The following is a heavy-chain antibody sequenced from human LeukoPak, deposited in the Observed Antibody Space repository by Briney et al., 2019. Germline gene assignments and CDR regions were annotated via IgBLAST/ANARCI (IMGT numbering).Heavy chain of an antibody. D-gene: IGHD2-2*01. Sequence: SETLSLTCAVYGVSFSGYYWSWIRQPPGKGLEWIGEINHSGSTNYNPSLKSRVTISVDTSKNQFSLKLSSVTAADTAVYYCARGARCSSTSCYAGRWWMVVRKPMDYYYYGMDVWGQGTTVTVSS. J-gene: IGHJ6*02. CDR2: INHSGST. CDR1: GVSFSGYY. CDR3: ARGARCSSTSCYAGRWWMVVRKPMDYYYYGMDV. V-gene: IGHV4-34*01.